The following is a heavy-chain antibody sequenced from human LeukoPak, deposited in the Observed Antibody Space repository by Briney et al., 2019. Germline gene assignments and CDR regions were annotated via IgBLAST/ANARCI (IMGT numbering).Heavy chain of an antibody. CDR3: AKWGDYDVLTGYYDPDN. CDR2: IVGSGANT. V-gene: IGHV3-23*01. CDR1: GFTFSNYA. J-gene: IGHJ4*02. Sequence: GASLRLSCAASGFTFSNYAMSWARQAPGKGLEWVSAIVGSGANTYYADSVKGRFTISRDNPRNTLYLQMNSLRAEDTAVYYCAKWGDYDVLTGYYDPDNWGQGTLVTVSS. D-gene: IGHD3-9*01.